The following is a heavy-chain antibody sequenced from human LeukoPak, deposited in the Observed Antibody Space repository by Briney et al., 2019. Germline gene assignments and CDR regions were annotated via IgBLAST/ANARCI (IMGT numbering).Heavy chain of an antibody. CDR1: GGSISSYY. CDR3: ARDHRGIAAGAALDY. CDR2: IYYSGST. D-gene: IGHD6-13*01. J-gene: IGHJ4*02. Sequence: SETLSLTCTVSGGSISSYYWSWIRQPPGKGLEWIGYIYYSGSTNYNPSLKSRVTISVDTSKNQFSLKLSSVTAADTAVYYCARDHRGIAAGAALDYWGQGTLVTVSS. V-gene: IGHV4-59*12.